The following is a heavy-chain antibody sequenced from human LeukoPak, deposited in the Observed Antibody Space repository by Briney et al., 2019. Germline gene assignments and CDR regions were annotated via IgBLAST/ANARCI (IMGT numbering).Heavy chain of an antibody. V-gene: IGHV1-18*01. J-gene: IGHJ4*02. CDR3: ARGAPITANGGSYVLFDY. D-gene: IGHD1-26*01. CDR1: GYTFTSYG. Sequence: ASVKVSCKASGYTFTSYGISWVRQAPGQGLEWMGWISAYNGNANYAQKLQGRVTMTTDTSTSTAYMELRSLRSDDTAVYYCARGAPITANGGSYVLFDYWGQGTLVTVSS. CDR2: ISAYNGNA.